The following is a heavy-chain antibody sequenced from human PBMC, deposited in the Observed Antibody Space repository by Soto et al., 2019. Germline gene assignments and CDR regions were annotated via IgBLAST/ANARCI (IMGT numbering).Heavy chain of an antibody. V-gene: IGHV3-15*01. CDR2: IKPNADGGTT. D-gene: IGHD3-22*01. Sequence: GGSLRLSCAASGFTFISAWMNWVRQVPGKGMEWVGRIKPNADGGTTAYAAPVKGRFTILRDDSKSTLFLQMNSLKTEDAAVYYCATHYYDGSGSYFGFFDNWGQGTLVTVSS. CDR3: ATHYYDGSGSYFGFFDN. CDR1: GFTFISAW. J-gene: IGHJ4*03.